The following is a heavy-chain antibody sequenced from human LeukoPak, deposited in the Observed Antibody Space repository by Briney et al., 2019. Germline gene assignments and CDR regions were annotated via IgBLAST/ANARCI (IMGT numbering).Heavy chain of an antibody. CDR2: IKSKTDGGTT. CDR1: GFIFSTYW. D-gene: IGHD1-26*01. V-gene: IGHV3-15*01. J-gene: IGHJ4*02. CDR3: TTRGGSFSIFDY. Sequence: GESLRLSCTGSGFIFSTYWMHWVRQAPGKGLEWVGRIKSKTDGGTTDYAAPVKGRFTISRDDSKNTLYLQMNSLKTEDTAVYYCTTRGGSFSIFDYWGQGTLVTVSS.